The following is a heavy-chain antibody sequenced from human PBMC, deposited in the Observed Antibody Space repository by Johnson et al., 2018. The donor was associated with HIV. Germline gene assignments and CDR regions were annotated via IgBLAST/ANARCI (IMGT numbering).Heavy chain of an antibody. CDR3: AKDSDAGDAFDI. V-gene: IGHV3-66*01. J-gene: IGHJ3*02. CDR2: IYSGGST. Sequence: VQLVESGGNLVQPGGSLRLSCAASGFTLSNYAIHWVRQPPGKGLEWVSVIYSGGSTYYADSVKGRFTISRDNSKNTLYLQMNSLRAEDTAVYYCAKDSDAGDAFDIWGQGTMVTVSS. CDR1: GFTLSNYA.